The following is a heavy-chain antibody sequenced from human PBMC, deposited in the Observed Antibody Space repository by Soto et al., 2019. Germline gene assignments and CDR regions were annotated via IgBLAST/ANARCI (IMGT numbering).Heavy chain of an antibody. CDR2: IIPIFGTA. V-gene: IGHV1-69*01. Sequence: QVQLVQSGAEVKKPGSSVKVSCKASGGTFSSYAISWVRQAPRQGLEWMGGIIPIFGTANYAQKFQGRVTITADESTSTAYMELSSLRSEDTAVYYCARDCSSTSCYFYYGMDVWGQGTTVTVSS. D-gene: IGHD2-2*01. CDR3: ARDCSSTSCYFYYGMDV. CDR1: GGTFSSYA. J-gene: IGHJ6*02.